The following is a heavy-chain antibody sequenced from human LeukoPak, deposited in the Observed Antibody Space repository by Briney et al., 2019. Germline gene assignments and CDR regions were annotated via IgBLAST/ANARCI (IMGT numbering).Heavy chain of an antibody. CDR1: GGSISSYY. CDR2: IFYGVST. CDR3: ARSPPFSSSWYGAWFDY. J-gene: IGHJ4*02. Sequence: SETLSLTCTVSGGSISSYYWSWIRQYPGKGLEWIGYIFYGVSTNYNPSLKSRAIISMDTSKNHFSLNLSSVTAADTALYYCARSPPFSSSWYGAWFDYWGQGTLVTVSS. D-gene: IGHD6-13*01. V-gene: IGHV4-59*06.